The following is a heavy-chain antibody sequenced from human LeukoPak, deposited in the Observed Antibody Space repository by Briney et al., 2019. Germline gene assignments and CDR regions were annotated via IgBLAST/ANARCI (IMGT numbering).Heavy chain of an antibody. J-gene: IGHJ4*02. CDR1: GGSLSSSSYY. CDR3: ARVGDGIFDY. D-gene: IGHD1-14*01. CDR2: IYETGST. Sequence: SETLSLTCSVSGGSLSSSSYYWGWIRQPPGRGLEWIGNIYETGSTNYNPSLKSRVTISVDTSKNQFSLKLSSVTAADTAVYYCARVGDGIFDYWGQGTLVTVSS. V-gene: IGHV4-39*07.